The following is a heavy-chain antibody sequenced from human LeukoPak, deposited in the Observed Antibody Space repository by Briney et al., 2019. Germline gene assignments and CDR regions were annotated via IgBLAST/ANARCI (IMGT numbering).Heavy chain of an antibody. CDR2: INSDGRST. CDR3: ATTSSSPEYFQH. Sequence: GGSLRLSCAASGFTFSTYWMNWVRQAPGKGLVWVSRINSDGRSTSYADSVKGRFTISRDNDKNTLYLQMNSLRAEDTAVYYCATTSSSPEYFQHWGPGTLVTVSS. D-gene: IGHD6-6*01. V-gene: IGHV3-74*01. J-gene: IGHJ1*01. CDR1: GFTFSTYW.